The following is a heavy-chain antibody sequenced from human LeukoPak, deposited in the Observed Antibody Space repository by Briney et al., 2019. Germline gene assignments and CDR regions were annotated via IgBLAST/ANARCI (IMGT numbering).Heavy chain of an antibody. CDR1: GGTFSSYA. CDR2: IIPILGIA. V-gene: IGHV1-69*04. J-gene: IGHJ6*02. D-gene: IGHD3-10*01. CDR3: ASYMVRGVIYYYYYGMDV. Sequence: SVKVSCKASGGTFSSYAISWVRQAPGQGLEWMGRIIPILGIANYAQKFQGRVTITADKSTSTAYMELSSLRSEDTAVYYCASYMVRGVIYYYYYGMDVWGQGATVTVSS.